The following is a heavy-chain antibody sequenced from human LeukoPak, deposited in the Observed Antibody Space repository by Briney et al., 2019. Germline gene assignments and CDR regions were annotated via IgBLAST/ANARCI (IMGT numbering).Heavy chain of an antibody. CDR1: GGSISSGSYY. D-gene: IGHD2-2*01. CDR2: IYTSGST. J-gene: IGHJ3*02. V-gene: IGHV4-61*02. Sequence: SETLSLTCTVSGGSISSGSYYWSWIRQPAGKGLEWIGRIYTSGSTNYNPSLKSRVTISVDTSKNQFSLKLSSVTAADTAVYYCARGYCSSTSCYVLDAFDIWGQGTMVTVSS. CDR3: ARGYCSSTSCYVLDAFDI.